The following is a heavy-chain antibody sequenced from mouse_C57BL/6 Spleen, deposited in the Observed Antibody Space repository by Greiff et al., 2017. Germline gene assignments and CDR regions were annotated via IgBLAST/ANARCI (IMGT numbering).Heavy chain of an antibody. J-gene: IGHJ2*01. CDR2: IYPGDGDT. CDR3: AREAYYDYFDS. D-gene: IGHD2-10*01. V-gene: IGHV1-82*01. CDR1: GYAFSSSW. Sequence: QVQLQQSGPELVKPGASVKISCKASGYAFSSSWMNWVKQRPGKGLEWIGRIYPGDGDTNYNGKFKGKATLTADKSSSTAYMQLSSLTSEDSAVYFCAREAYYDYFDSWGQGTTLTVSS.